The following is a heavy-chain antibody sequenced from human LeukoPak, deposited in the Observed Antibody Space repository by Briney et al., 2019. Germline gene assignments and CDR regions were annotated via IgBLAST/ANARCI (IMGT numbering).Heavy chain of an antibody. CDR2: INPSGNST. CDR3: ARGYSSGYRIDY. CDR1: GYSFTNYY. D-gene: IGHD6-19*01. Sequence: GVSVKVSCKTSGYSFTNYYTHWVRQAPGQGLEWMGIINPSGNSTRYAQIFQDRITMTRDTSTSTVYMELSSLRPEDTAVYYCARGYSSGYRIDYWGQGTLVTVSS. J-gene: IGHJ4*02. V-gene: IGHV1-46*01.